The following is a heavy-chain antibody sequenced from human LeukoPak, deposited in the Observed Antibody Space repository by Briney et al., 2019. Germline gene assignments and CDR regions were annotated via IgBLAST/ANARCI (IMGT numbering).Heavy chain of an antibody. J-gene: IGHJ5*02. CDR1: GYTFTSYD. D-gene: IGHD6-13*01. CDR2: MNPNSGNT. V-gene: IGHV1-8*01. CDR3: ARDLNIAAAGTFRPKRRPAQPNWFDP. Sequence: ASVKVSCKASGYTFTSYDINWVRQATGQGLEWMGWMNPNSGNTGYAQKFQGRVTMNRNTSISTAYMELSSLRSEDTAVYYCARDLNIAAAGTFRPKRRPAQPNWFDPWGQGTLVTVSS.